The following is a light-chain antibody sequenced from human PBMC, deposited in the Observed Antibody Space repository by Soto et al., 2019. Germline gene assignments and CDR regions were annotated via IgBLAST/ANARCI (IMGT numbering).Light chain of an antibody. Sequence: DIQMTQSPSSLSASVGDRVTITCRESRGVTTYLAWYQQKPGKVPKLLIYAASTLQSGVPSRFSGSGSGTDFTLTISSLQPEDVATYYCQKYNSAPLTFGGGTKVEIK. CDR3: QKYNSAPLT. CDR1: RGVTTY. J-gene: IGKJ4*01. CDR2: AAS. V-gene: IGKV1-27*01.